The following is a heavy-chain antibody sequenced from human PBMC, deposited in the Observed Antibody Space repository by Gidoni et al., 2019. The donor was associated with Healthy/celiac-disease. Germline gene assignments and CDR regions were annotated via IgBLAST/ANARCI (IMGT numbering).Heavy chain of an antibody. D-gene: IGHD6-19*01. V-gene: IGHV3-7*03. J-gene: IGHJ6*02. CDR2: IKQDGSEK. CDR3: AREDQGGWYYYYYGMDV. Sequence: EVQLVESGGGLVQPGGSLRLPCAASGFTFSSYWMSWVRQAPGKGLEWVANIKQDGSEKYYVDSVKGRFTISRDNAKNSLYLQMNSLRAEDTAVYYCAREDQGGWYYYYYGMDVWGQGTTVTVSS. CDR1: GFTFSSYW.